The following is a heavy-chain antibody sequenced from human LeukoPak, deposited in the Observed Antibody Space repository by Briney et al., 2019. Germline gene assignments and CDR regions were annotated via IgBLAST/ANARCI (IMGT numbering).Heavy chain of an antibody. Sequence: GESLKISCKGSGYSFTSYWIGWVRQMPGKGLEWMGIIYPGDSDTRYSPSFQGQVTISADKSISTAYLQWSSLKASDTAMYYCARHSLKYHYGSGGDYQYYYYYMDVWGKGTTVTVSS. J-gene: IGHJ6*03. CDR3: ARHSLKYHYGSGGDYQYYYYYMDV. V-gene: IGHV5-51*01. CDR1: GYSFTSYW. CDR2: IYPGDSDT. D-gene: IGHD3-10*01.